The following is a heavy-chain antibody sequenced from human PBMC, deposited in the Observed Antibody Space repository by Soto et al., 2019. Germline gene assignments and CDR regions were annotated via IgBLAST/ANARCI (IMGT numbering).Heavy chain of an antibody. D-gene: IGHD3-22*01. CDR3: ARELVILGDSSGGGLDY. CDR2: IYYSGST. J-gene: IGHJ4*02. Sequence: TLSLTCTVSGGSISSGCYYWSWIRQHPGKGLEWIGYIYYSGSTYYNPSLKSRVTISVDTSKNQFSLKLSSVTAADTAVYYCARELVILGDSSGGGLDYWGQGTLVTVSS. V-gene: IGHV4-31*03. CDR1: GGSISSGCYY.